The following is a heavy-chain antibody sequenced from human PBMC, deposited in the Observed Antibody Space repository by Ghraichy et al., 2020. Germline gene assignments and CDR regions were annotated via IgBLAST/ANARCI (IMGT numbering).Heavy chain of an antibody. D-gene: IGHD1-26*01. V-gene: IGHV4-59*01. J-gene: IGHJ4*02. CDR2: IYYSGST. Sequence: ESLSLTCTVSGGSISNYYWTWIRQPPGKGLEWIGYIYYSGSTNYNPSLKSRVTISVDTSKNQVSLKLTSLTAADTAVYYCTRGRAGEPFDFWGQGTLVTVSS. CDR3: TRGRAGEPFDF. CDR1: GGSISNYY.